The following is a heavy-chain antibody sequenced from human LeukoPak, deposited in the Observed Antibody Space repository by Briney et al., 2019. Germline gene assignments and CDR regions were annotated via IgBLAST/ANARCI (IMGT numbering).Heavy chain of an antibody. CDR3: ARATALVSSDS. V-gene: IGHV4-59*11. J-gene: IGHJ4*02. Sequence: EALSLTCTVSGGSLNTHYWSWIRQPPGKGLEWIGYIYHSGITNYSPSLKSRATISIDTSKNQFSLNLNSVTAADTAVYYCARATALVSSDSWGQGTLVTVSS. CDR1: GGSLNTHY. D-gene: IGHD5-18*01. CDR2: IYHSGIT.